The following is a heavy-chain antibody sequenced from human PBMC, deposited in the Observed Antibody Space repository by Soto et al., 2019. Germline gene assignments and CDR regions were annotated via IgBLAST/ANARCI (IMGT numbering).Heavy chain of an antibody. Sequence: PGGSLRLSCAASGFTFSDHYMDWVRQAPGKGLEWVGRTRNKANSYTTEYAASVKGRFTISRDDSKNSLYLQMNSLKTEDTAVYYCARGAHKMVVPATARVLDYWGQGTLVTVSS. D-gene: IGHD2-2*01. CDR3: ARGAHKMVVPATARVLDY. V-gene: IGHV3-72*01. CDR1: GFTFSDHY. CDR2: TRNKANSYTT. J-gene: IGHJ4*02.